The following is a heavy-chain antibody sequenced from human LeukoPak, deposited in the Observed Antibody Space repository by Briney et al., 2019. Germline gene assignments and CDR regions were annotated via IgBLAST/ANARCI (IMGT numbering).Heavy chain of an antibody. D-gene: IGHD2-2*02. CDR2: IRYDGSNK. J-gene: IGHJ4*02. CDR1: GFTFSSYG. Sequence: GGSLRLSCAASGFTFSSYGMHWVRQAPGKGLEWVAFIRYDGSNKYYADSVKGRFTISRDNSKNTLYLQMNSLRAEDTAVYYCAKSYIVVVPAAICMGDWGQGTLVTVSS. CDR3: AKSYIVVVPAAICMGD. V-gene: IGHV3-30*02.